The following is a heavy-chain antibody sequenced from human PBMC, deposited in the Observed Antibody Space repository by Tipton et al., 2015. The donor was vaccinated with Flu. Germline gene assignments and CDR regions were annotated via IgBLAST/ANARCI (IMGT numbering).Heavy chain of an antibody. CDR1: GDSIGSPYY. Sequence: TLSLTCSVSGDSIGSPYYWGWVRQPPGKGLEWIGTIYHSGSTYYNPSLKSRLTMSVDTSKNQFSLKLSSVTAADTAVYYCARHTGDSVRGVIDYWGQGTLVTVSS. D-gene: IGHD3-10*02. J-gene: IGHJ4*02. CDR2: IYHSGST. CDR3: ARHTGDSVRGVIDY. V-gene: IGHV4-38-2*01.